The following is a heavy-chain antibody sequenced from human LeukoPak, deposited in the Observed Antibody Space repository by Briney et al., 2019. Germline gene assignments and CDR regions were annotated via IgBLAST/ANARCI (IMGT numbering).Heavy chain of an antibody. CDR1: GDSVSSNSAA. V-gene: IGHV6-1*01. CDR3: ARDIRGGAAAGLIPPLNYGMDV. Sequence: PSQTLSLTCAISGDSVSSNSAAWNWIRQSPSRGLEWLGRTYYRSKWYNDYAVSVKSRITINPDTSKNQFSLQLNSVTPEDTAVYYCARDIRGGAAAGLIPPLNYGMDVWGQGTTVTVSS. CDR2: TYYRSKWYN. J-gene: IGHJ6*02. D-gene: IGHD6-13*01.